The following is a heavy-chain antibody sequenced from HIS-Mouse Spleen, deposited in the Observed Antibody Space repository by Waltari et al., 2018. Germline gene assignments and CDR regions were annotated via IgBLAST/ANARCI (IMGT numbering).Heavy chain of an antibody. CDR1: GSTFTSYD. Sequence: QVQLVQSGAEVKTPGASVKVSCKASGSTFTSYDPNWVRQATGQGLEWMGWMNPNSGNTGYAQKFQGRVTMTRNTSISTAYMELSSLRSEDTAVYYCARVYYDFWSGYYYWGQGTLVTVSS. V-gene: IGHV1-8*01. CDR2: MNPNSGNT. J-gene: IGHJ4*02. CDR3: ARVYYDFWSGYYY. D-gene: IGHD3-3*01.